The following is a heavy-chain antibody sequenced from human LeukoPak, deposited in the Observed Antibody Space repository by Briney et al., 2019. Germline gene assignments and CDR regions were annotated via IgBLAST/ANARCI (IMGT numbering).Heavy chain of an antibody. V-gene: IGHV1-18*01. CDR2: ISPYNGNT. CDR1: GYTFTSYG. Sequence: ASVKVSCKASGYTFTSYGISWVRQAPGQGLEWMGWISPYNGNTNYAQSLQGRVTMTTDTSTSTAYMELRSLRSDDTAVYYCARQLTYCSSTSCYRDAFDIWGQGTMVTVSS. J-gene: IGHJ3*02. D-gene: IGHD2-2*01. CDR3: ARQLTYCSSTSCYRDAFDI.